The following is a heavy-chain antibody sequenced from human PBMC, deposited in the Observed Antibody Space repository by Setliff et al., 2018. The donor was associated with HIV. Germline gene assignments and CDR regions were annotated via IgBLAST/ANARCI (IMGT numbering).Heavy chain of an antibody. CDR2: INAGDDNT. Sequence: ASVKVSCKAFGYTLSTNAIHWVRQAPGQRLERMGYINAGDDNTRYSEKFQGRVTITRDTSANTAYMELSSLRSEDTAVYYCARGSCSGCYLSDYWGLGTLVTVS. V-gene: IGHV1-3*01. CDR1: GYTLSTNA. J-gene: IGHJ4*02. CDR3: ARGSCSGCYLSDY. D-gene: IGHD6-19*01.